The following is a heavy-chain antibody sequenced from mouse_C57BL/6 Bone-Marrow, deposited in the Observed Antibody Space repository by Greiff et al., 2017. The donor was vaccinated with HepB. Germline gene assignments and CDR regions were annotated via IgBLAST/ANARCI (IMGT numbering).Heavy chain of an antibody. J-gene: IGHJ3*01. V-gene: IGHV2-5*01. CDR3: AKNLFYGSSYVGFAY. CDR2: IWRGGST. Sequence: VQLQQSGPGLVQPSQSLSITCTVSGFSLTSYGVHWVRQSPGKGLEWLGVIWRGGSTDYNAAFMSRLSITKDNSKSQVFFKMNSLQADDTAIYYCAKNLFYGSSYVGFAYWGQGTLVTVSA. D-gene: IGHD1-1*01. CDR1: GFSLTSYG.